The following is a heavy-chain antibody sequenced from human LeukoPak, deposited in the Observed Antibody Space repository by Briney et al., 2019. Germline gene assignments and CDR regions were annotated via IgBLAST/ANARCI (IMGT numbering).Heavy chain of an antibody. D-gene: IGHD6-19*01. Sequence: SETLSLTCAVYGGSFSGYYWSWIRQSPGKGLEWIGEINHSGSTNYNPSLKSRVTISVDTSKNQFSLKLSSVTAADTAVYYCARRSGWYGLWGQGTLVTVSS. V-gene: IGHV4-34*01. CDR1: GGSFSGYY. CDR2: INHSGST. CDR3: ARRSGWYGL. J-gene: IGHJ4*02.